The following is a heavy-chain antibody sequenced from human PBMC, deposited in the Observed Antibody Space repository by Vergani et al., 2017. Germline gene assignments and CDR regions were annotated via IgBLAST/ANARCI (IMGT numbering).Heavy chain of an antibody. V-gene: IGHV4-59*12. Sequence: QVQLQESGPGLVKPSETLSLTCTVSGGSISSYYWSWIRQPPGKGLEWIGYIYYSGSTYYNPSLKSRVTISVDTSKNQFSLKLSSVTAADTAVYYCARDPYSGSYYGMDVWGQGP. CDR1: GGSISSYY. CDR3: ARDPYSGSYYGMDV. D-gene: IGHD1-26*01. CDR2: IYYSGST. J-gene: IGHJ6*02.